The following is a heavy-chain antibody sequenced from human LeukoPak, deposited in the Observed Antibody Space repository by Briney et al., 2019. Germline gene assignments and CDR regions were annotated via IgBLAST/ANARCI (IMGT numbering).Heavy chain of an antibody. V-gene: IGHV3-23*01. CDR3: AKDLSYYGSGSYPNWFDP. Sequence: GGSLRLSCAASGFTFSSYAMSWVRQAPGKGLEWVSAISGSGGSTYYADSVKGRFTISRDNSKNTLYPQMNSLRAEDTAVYYCAKDLSYYGSGSYPNWFDPWGQGTLVTVSS. D-gene: IGHD3-10*01. CDR2: ISGSGGST. J-gene: IGHJ5*02. CDR1: GFTFSSYA.